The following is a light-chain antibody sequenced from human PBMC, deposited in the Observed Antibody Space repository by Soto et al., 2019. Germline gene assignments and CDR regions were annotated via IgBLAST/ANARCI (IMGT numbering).Light chain of an antibody. Sequence: EIVMTQSPATLSVSPGERATLACRASQSVSSNLAWYQQKPGQAPRLLIFGSSTRATGIPARFSGSGSGTAFTLTLSSLQYEDFAVYYCQQYNNWPLTCGGGTKGEI. CDR3: QQYNNWPLT. J-gene: IGKJ4*01. V-gene: IGKV3-15*01. CDR2: GSS. CDR1: QSVSSN.